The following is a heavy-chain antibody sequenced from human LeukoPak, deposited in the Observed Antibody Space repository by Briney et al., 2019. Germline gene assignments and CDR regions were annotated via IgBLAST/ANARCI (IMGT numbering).Heavy chain of an antibody. D-gene: IGHD2-15*01. CDR3: ARVGAPGYCSGGSCYLSV. CDR1: GGSISSSSYY. CDR2: IYYSGTT. V-gene: IGHV4-39*07. Sequence: SETLSLTCTVSGGSISSSSYYWGWIRQPPGKGLEWIGSIYYSGTTYYNPSLKSRVTISLDTSKNQLSLKLSTVTAADTAVYYCARVGAPGYCSGGSCYLSVWGQGTLVTVSS. J-gene: IGHJ4*02.